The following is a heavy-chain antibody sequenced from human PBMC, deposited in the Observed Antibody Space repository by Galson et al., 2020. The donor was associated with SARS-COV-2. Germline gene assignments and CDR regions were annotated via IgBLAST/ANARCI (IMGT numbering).Heavy chain of an antibody. CDR3: AREGGSGIVAAPVDY. CDR1: GFTFSDCA. D-gene: IGHD6-6*01. V-gene: IGHV3-33*01. CDR2: IWYDGRNK. Sequence: PGGSLRLSCAVSGFTFSDCAMHWVRQAPGKGLEWVAVIWYDGRNKYYADSVKGRFTISRDNSKNTLYLQMNSLRAEDTAGYYCAREGGSGIVAAPVDYWGQGSLVTVSS. J-gene: IGHJ4*02.